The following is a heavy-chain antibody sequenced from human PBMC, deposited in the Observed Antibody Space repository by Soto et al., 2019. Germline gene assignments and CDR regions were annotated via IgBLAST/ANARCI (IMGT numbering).Heavy chain of an antibody. CDR2: IKQDGSEK. Sequence: SLRLSCAASGFTFSSYWMSWVRQAPGKGLEWVANIKQDGSEKYYVDSVKGRFTISRDNAKNSLYLQMNSLRAEDTAVYYCARDFFGSSSAFDIWGQGTMVTVSS. CDR3: ARDFFGSSSAFDI. D-gene: IGHD6-6*01. V-gene: IGHV3-7*01. J-gene: IGHJ3*02. CDR1: GFTFSSYW.